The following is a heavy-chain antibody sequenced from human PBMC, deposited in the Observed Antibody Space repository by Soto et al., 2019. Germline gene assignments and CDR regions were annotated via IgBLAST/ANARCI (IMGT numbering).Heavy chain of an antibody. CDR3: AKDRSGGINAFDY. D-gene: IGHD3-10*01. Sequence: PGGSLRLSCAASGFTFSSYGMHWVRQAPGKGLEWVAVISYDGSNKYYADSVKGRFTISRDNSKNTLYLQMNSLRAEDTAVYYCAKDRSGGINAFDYWGPGPLVTVYS. CDR1: GFTFSSYG. V-gene: IGHV3-30*18. CDR2: ISYDGSNK. J-gene: IGHJ4*02.